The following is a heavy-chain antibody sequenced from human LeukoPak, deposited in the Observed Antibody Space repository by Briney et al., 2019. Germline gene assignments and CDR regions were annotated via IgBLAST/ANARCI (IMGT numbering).Heavy chain of an antibody. D-gene: IGHD3-22*01. CDR2: IHHSGST. CDR1: GDSISSSNW. V-gene: IGHV4-4*02. Sequence: SETLSLTCAVSGDSISSSNWWSWVRQPPGKGLEWIGEIHHSGSTNYNPSLKSRVTILVDTSKGQFSLNLTSVTAADTAVYYCARHYYDSSGYFCQDYWGQGTLVTVSS. CDR3: ARHYYDSSGYFCQDY. J-gene: IGHJ4*02.